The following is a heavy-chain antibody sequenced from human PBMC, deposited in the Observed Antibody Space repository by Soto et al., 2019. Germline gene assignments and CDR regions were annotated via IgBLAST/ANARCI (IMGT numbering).Heavy chain of an antibody. CDR1: GDSISSYY. J-gene: IGHJ4*02. CDR3: ALRSMAVVPEY. CDR2: LYYGRSA. V-gene: IGHV4-59*01. D-gene: IGHD3-22*01. Sequence: QVQLQESGPGLVKPSETLSLTCAVSGDSISSYYCMWIRQPPGKGLESIGYLYYGRSANYNPSRKSRVTLSVATATNQCSLTLCSMTAADTAVYYCALRSMAVVPEYWGQGTLVTVSS.